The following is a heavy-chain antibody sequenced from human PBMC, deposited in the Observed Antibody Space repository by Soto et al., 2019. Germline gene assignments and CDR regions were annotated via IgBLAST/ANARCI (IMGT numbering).Heavy chain of an antibody. V-gene: IGHV4-59*01. CDR3: ARVGNTSSKDAFDI. CDR1: GSSFTSNY. J-gene: IGHJ3*02. CDR2: ICSSGSA. D-gene: IGHD6-13*01. Sequence: XETLSRTCSVAGSSFTSNYCSYSRQPPGKGLEWIGYICSSGSANYNPSLKSRVTLSIDTSKNQVSLTLNSVTAADTAVYFCARVGNTSSKDAFDIWGQGTMDTVSS.